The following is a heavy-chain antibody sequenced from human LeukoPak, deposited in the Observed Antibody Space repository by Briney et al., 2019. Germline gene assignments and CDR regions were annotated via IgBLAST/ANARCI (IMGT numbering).Heavy chain of an antibody. Sequence: GESLKISCQTSGYTFDTYWIAWVRQMPGKGLEWMGIIYPSASYIKYSPSFEGQVNISADMSTSIAYLQWSSLKASDTAIYYYARFYGGYVGYYFDYWGQGTLVTVSS. D-gene: IGHD5-12*01. CDR1: GYTFDTYW. CDR2: IYPSASYI. CDR3: ARFYGGYVGYYFDY. J-gene: IGHJ4*02. V-gene: IGHV5-51*01.